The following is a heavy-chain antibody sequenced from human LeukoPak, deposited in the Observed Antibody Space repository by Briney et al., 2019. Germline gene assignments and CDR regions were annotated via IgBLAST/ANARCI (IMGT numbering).Heavy chain of an antibody. V-gene: IGHV3-53*01. J-gene: IGHJ4*02. CDR3: AKGSLGYSSGWFDY. CDR1: GFTVSRNY. CDR2: IYSGGST. Sequence: GGSLRLSCAASGFTVSRNYMTWVRQAPGKGLEWVSVIYSGGSTYYADSVKGRFTISRDNSKNTLYLQMNSLRAEDTAVYYCAKGSLGYSSGWFDYWGQGTLVTVSS. D-gene: IGHD6-19*01.